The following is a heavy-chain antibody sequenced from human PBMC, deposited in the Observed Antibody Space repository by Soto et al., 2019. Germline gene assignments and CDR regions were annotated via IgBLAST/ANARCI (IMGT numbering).Heavy chain of an antibody. CDR3: ATGSGRPPGYYYYYYGMDV. CDR2: FDPEDGET. Sequence: VKVSCKVSGYTLTELSMHWVRQAPGKGLEWMGGFDPEDGETIYAQKFQGRVTMTEDTSTDTAYMELSSLRSEDTAVYYCATGSGRPPGYYYYYYGMDVWGQGTTVTVSS. D-gene: IGHD3-10*01. CDR1: GYTLTELS. J-gene: IGHJ6*02. V-gene: IGHV1-24*01.